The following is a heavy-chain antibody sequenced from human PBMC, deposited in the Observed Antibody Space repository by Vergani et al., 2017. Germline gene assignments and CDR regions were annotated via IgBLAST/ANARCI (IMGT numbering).Heavy chain of an antibody. J-gene: IGHJ3*01. CDR2: IGGSGGST. Sequence: EVQLLESGGGLVQPGGSLRLSCAASGFTFSSYAMSWVRQAPGKGLEWVSAIGGSGGSTYYADSVKGRFTIPRDNSKNTLYLQMNSLRAEDTAVYYCVRDVRVSRTWGQGTLVAVSS. CDR1: GFTFSSYA. V-gene: IGHV3-23*01. CDR3: VRDVRVSRT.